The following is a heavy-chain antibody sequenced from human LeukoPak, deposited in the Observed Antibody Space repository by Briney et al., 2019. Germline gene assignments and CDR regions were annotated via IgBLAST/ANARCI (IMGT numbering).Heavy chain of an antibody. CDR1: GFTFDDYG. D-gene: IGHD6-13*01. CDR3: ARVPAAAAGMGIDY. Sequence: GGSLRLSCAASGFTFDDYGMSWVRQAPGKGLVWVSRVTSDGTGADYADSVRGRFTISRDNAKNTVYLHMNSLRAEDTAIYYCARVPAAAAGMGIDYWGQGTLVTVSS. CDR2: VTSDGTGA. J-gene: IGHJ4*02. V-gene: IGHV3-74*01.